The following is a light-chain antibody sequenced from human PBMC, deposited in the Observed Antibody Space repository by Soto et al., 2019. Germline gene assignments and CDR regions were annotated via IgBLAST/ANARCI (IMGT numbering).Light chain of an antibody. Sequence: EIVMTQSPDTLSVSPGERATLSCRASQTVGRNVAWYQQRPGQAPRLLIHGTSTRAADIPARLSGSESGTEFTLIIDSQQPEDCGIYYFQQYKNWRPGCTVVEGTKVEMK. V-gene: IGKV3-15*01. CDR3: QQYKNWRPGCT. J-gene: IGKJ2*02. CDR1: QTVGRN. CDR2: GTS.